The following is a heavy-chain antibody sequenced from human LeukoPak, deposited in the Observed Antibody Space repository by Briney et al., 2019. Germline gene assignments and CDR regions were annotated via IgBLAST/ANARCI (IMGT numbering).Heavy chain of an antibody. CDR3: ARGKDSSSWIFDY. J-gene: IGHJ4*02. V-gene: IGHV4-59*01. CDR1: GGSISSYY. Sequence: SETLSLTCAVSGGSISSYYWSWLRQPPGKGLEWIGFIYYSGSTNYNPSLKSRVTISVDTSKNQFSLKLSSVTAADTAVYYCARGKDSSSWIFDYWGQGTLVTVSS. D-gene: IGHD6-13*01. CDR2: IYYSGST.